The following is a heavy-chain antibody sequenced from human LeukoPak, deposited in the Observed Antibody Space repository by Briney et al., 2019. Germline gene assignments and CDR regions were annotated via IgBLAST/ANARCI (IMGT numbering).Heavy chain of an antibody. Sequence: GGSLRLSCTVSGFTVSSNSMSWVRQAPGKGLEWVSGIYWNGGSTGYADSVKGRFTISRDNAKNSLYLQMNSLRAEDTALYYCAREVAVADNDAFDIWGQGTMVTVSS. D-gene: IGHD6-19*01. CDR1: GFTVSSNS. CDR3: AREVAVADNDAFDI. V-gene: IGHV3-20*04. J-gene: IGHJ3*02. CDR2: IYWNGGST.